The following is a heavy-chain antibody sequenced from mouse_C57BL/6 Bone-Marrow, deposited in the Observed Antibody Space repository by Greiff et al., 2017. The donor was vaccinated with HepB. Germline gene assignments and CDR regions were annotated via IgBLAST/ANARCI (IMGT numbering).Heavy chain of an antibody. Sequence: EVMLVESGGGLVKPGGSLKLSCAASGFTFSSYGMSWVRQTPEKRLEWVATISDGGSYTYYPDNVKGRFTISRDNAKNNLYLQMSHLKSEDTAMYYCARVYGSSLYAMDYWGQGTSVTVSS. V-gene: IGHV5-4*03. CDR3: ARVYGSSLYAMDY. D-gene: IGHD1-1*01. J-gene: IGHJ4*01. CDR2: ISDGGSYT. CDR1: GFTFSSYG.